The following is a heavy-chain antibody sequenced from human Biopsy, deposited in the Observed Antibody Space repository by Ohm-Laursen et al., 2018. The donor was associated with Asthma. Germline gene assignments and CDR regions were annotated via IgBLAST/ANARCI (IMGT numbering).Heavy chain of an antibody. CDR1: GASIRSDVFY. CDR3: ARDDYGGKALVAP. Sequence: TLSLPCTVSGASIRSDVFYWSWIRQHPGKALEWIGLISYGGASYHNPSLKSRVTISLVTTKNQICLRVRSVKAADTAVYYCARDDYGGKALVAPWGQGTRVLVSS. D-gene: IGHD4-23*01. J-gene: IGHJ5*02. V-gene: IGHV4-31*03. CDR2: ISYGGAS.